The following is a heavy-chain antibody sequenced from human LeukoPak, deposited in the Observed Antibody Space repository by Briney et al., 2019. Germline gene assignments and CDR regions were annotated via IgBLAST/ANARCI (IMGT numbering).Heavy chain of an antibody. V-gene: IGHV3-30*02. CDR1: GFTFDNYG. CDR2: IRSDGGIK. Sequence: PGGSLRLSCAASGFTFDNYGMHWVRQAPGKGLEWVAFIRSDGGIKYYADSVKGRSTISRDNSKNTLYLQVNSLRAEDTAVYFCAKDVPAAYFDYWGQGTLVTVSS. D-gene: IGHD2-2*01. CDR3: AKDVPAAYFDY. J-gene: IGHJ4*02.